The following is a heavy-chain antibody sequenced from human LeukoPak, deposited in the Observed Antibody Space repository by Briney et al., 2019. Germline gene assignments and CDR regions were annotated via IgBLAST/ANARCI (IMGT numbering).Heavy chain of an antibody. CDR3: AKGDYSGPSY. Sequence: AGGSLRLSCAASGFTFYDYAMHWVRQAPGKGLEWVSGISWNSGSIVYADSVKGRFTISRDNAKNSLYLQMNSLRAEDTALYYCAKGDYSGPSYWGQGTLVTVSS. V-gene: IGHV3-9*01. CDR1: GFTFYDYA. J-gene: IGHJ4*02. CDR2: ISWNSGSI. D-gene: IGHD1-26*01.